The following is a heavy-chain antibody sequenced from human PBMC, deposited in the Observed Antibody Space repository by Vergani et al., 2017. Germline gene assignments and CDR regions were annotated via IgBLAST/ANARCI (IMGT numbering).Heavy chain of an antibody. CDR1: GYSFTRYW. CDR2: INPEDSDT. J-gene: IGHJ4*02. Sequence: EVQLVQSGAEVKKSGESLKLFCQGSGYSFTRYWIGWVRQMPGKGLEWMGVINPEDSDTRYSPSFQGQVTISADKSIRTAYLQWSSLKASDTAMYYCARQEGYNTLSFDYWGQGTQVTGSS. CDR3: ARQEGYNTLSFDY. D-gene: IGHD5-24*01. V-gene: IGHV5-51*01.